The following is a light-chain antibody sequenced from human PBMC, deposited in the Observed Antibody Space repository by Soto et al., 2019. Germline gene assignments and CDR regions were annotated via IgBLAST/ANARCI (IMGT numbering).Light chain of an antibody. J-gene: IGKJ5*01. V-gene: IGKV3-11*01. CDR1: QSVGNN. CDR2: EAS. Sequence: EIVLTQSPATLSLSPGERVTLSCRASQSVGNNLAWYQQKPGQTPRILMYEASSRATGIAARLSGSGYGTDFTLTISSLEPEDFAVYYCQHRSYWPSFGQGTRLEIK. CDR3: QHRSYWPS.